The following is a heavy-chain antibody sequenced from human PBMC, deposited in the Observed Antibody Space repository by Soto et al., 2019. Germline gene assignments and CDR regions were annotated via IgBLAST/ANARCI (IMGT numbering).Heavy chain of an antibody. CDR3: ARTHSGSYYSVFNY. D-gene: IGHD1-26*01. CDR2: IYRSGTT. V-gene: IGHV4-38-2*01. Sequence: SETLSLTCVVSNFSISSGYYWGWIRQSPGKGLEWIASIYRSGTTSYNPSLKSRVTISVDPPKNQFSLMLTAVTAADTAVYYCARTHSGSYYSVFNYWGRGSLVTVSS. J-gene: IGHJ4*02. CDR1: NFSISSGYY.